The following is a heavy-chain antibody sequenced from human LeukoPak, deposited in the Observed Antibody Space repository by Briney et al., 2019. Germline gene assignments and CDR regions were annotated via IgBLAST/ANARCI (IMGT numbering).Heavy chain of an antibody. CDR1: GGSFSGYY. J-gene: IGHJ4*02. Sequence: SETLSLTCAVYGGSFSGYYWSWIRQPPGKGLEWIGEINHSGSTNYNPSLKSRVTISVDTSKNQFSLKLSSVTAADTAVYYCARRGQQLVLFDYWGQGTLVTVSS. V-gene: IGHV4-34*01. CDR3: ARRGQQLVLFDY. D-gene: IGHD6-13*01. CDR2: INHSGST.